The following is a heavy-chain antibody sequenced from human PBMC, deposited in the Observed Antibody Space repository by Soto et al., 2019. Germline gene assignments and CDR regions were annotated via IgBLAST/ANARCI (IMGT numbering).Heavy chain of an antibody. CDR1: GYTFTSYY. CDR2: INPSGGST. J-gene: IGHJ5*02. Sequence: ASAKVSCKASGYTFTSYYMHWVRQAPGQGLEWMGIINPSGGSTSYAQKFQGRVTMTRDTSTSTVYMELSSLRSEDTAVYYCDRDYGDYDLLYWFDPWGQGTLVNVS. V-gene: IGHV1-46*03. D-gene: IGHD4-17*01. CDR3: DRDYGDYDLLYWFDP.